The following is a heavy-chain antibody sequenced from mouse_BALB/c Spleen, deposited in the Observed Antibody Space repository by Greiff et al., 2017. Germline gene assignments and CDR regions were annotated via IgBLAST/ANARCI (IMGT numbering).Heavy chain of an antibody. D-gene: IGHD1-1*01. J-gene: IGHJ2*01. CDR1: GYTFTDYA. CDR3: ARGYGSSYNDY. Sequence: QVQLQQSGPELVRPGVSVKISCKGSGYTFTDYAMHWVKQSHAKSLEWIGVISTYYGNTNYNQKFKGKATMTVDKSSSTAYMELARLTSEDSAIYYCARGYGSSYNDYWGQGTTLTVSS. V-gene: IGHV1-67*01. CDR2: ISTYYGNT.